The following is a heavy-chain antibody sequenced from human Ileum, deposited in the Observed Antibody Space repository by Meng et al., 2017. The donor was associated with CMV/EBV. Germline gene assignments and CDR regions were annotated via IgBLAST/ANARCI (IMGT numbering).Heavy chain of an antibody. CDR2: IHPSGST. Sequence: SGVALLSPSETLSLTCDVYDASFSDFYWSWTRHLPGKGLEWIGEIHPSGSTHYNPSLESRVSISVHMSNNQFSLKVSSVTAADTAVYYCARGQDNHKGGVHWGQGTLFTVSS. D-gene: IGHD1-14*01. V-gene: IGHV4-34*01. CDR3: ARGQDNHKGGVH. CDR1: DASFSDFY. J-gene: IGHJ4*02.